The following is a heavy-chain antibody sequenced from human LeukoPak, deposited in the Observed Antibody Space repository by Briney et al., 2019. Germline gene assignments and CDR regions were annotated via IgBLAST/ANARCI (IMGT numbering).Heavy chain of an antibody. CDR3: ARQLAPSLWYRRSPYYFDY. D-gene: IGHD6-13*01. CDR2: IYTSGST. V-gene: IGHV4-4*07. CDR1: GGSISSYY. Sequence: PSETLSLTCTVSGGSISSYYWSWIRQPAGKGLEWIGRIYTSGSTNYNPSLKSRVTISVDTSKNQFSLKLSSVTAADTAVYYCARQLAPSLWYRRSPYYFDYWGQGTLVTVSS. J-gene: IGHJ4*02.